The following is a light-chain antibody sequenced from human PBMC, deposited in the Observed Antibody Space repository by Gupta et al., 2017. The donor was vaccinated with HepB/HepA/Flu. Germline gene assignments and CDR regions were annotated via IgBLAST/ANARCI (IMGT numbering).Light chain of an antibody. V-gene: IGLV2-14*01. CDR3: SSYTSNSTWV. J-gene: IGLJ3*02. CDR1: SSDVGDYNS. CDR2: DVS. Sequence: QSALTQPASVSGSPGQSITISCTGTSSDVGDYNSVSWYQQHPGKAPKVMIFDVSNRPSGASNRFSGSTSGNTASLTISGLQAEDEADYFCSSYTSNSTWVFGGGTKLTVL.